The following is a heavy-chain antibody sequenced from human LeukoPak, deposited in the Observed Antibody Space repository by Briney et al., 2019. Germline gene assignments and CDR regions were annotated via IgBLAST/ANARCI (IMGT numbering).Heavy chain of an antibody. CDR3: ARERWSIAAPEYYFDY. V-gene: IGHV1-69*04. CDR2: IIPILGIA. CDR1: GGTFSSYA. Sequence: SVKVSCKASGGTFSSYAIIWVRQAPGQGLEWMGRIIPILGIANYAQKFQGRVTITADKSTSTAYMELSSLRSEDTAVYYCARERWSIAAPEYYFDYWGQGTLVTVSS. D-gene: IGHD6-6*01. J-gene: IGHJ4*02.